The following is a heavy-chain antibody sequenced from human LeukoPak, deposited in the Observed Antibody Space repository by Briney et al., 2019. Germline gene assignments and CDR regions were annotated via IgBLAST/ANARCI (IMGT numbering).Heavy chain of an antibody. CDR3: ARVGVNDYDSSGSFDY. Sequence: ASETLSLTCTVSGGSISSYYWSWIRQPAGKGLEWIGRIYTSGSTNYNPSLKSRVTMSVDTSKNQFSLKLSSVTAAETAVYYCARVGVNDYDSSGSFDYWGQGTLVTVSS. J-gene: IGHJ4*02. CDR2: IYTSGST. CDR1: GGSISSYY. V-gene: IGHV4-4*07. D-gene: IGHD3-22*01.